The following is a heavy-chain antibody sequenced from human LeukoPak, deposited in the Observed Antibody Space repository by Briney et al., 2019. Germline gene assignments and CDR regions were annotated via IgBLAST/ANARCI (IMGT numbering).Heavy chain of an antibody. CDR1: GFTFSSYS. CDR2: ISSSGSTI. V-gene: IGHV3-48*04. D-gene: IGHD6-13*01. Sequence: GGSLRLSCAASGFTFSSYSMNWVRQAPGKGLEWVSYISSSGSTIYYADSVKGRFTISRDNAKNSLYLQMNSLRAETTAVYYCARFIAATYYFDYWGRGTLVTVSS. J-gene: IGHJ4*02. CDR3: ARFIAATYYFDY.